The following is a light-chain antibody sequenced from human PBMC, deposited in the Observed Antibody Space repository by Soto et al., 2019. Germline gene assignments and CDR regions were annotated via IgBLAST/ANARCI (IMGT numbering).Light chain of an antibody. CDR2: GTS. V-gene: IGKV3-20*01. Sequence: EVVLTQSPATLSLSPGERATLSCRASQSVSSTYLAWYQQQPGQAPRLLMSGTSNRATGTPDRFSGSGSGTDFTLTISRLEPDDFAVYYCQQSGSSPWTFGQGTKVDIK. CDR1: QSVSSTY. CDR3: QQSGSSPWT. J-gene: IGKJ1*01.